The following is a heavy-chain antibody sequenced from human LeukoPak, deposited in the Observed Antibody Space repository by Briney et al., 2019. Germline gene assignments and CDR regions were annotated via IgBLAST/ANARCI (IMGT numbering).Heavy chain of an antibody. CDR3: ARRSLRGGYDY. V-gene: IGHV4-39*01. CDR2: IYYSGST. CDR1: GGSISSSSYY. D-gene: IGHD5-12*01. Sequence: PSETLSLTCTVSGGSISSSSYYWGWIRQPPGKGLEWIGSIYYSGSTYYNPSLKSRVTISVDPSKNQFSLKLSSVTAADTAVYYCARRSLRGGYDYWGQGTLVTVSS. J-gene: IGHJ4*02.